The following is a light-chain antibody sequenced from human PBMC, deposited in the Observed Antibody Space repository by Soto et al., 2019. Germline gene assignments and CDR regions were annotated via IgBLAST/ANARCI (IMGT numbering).Light chain of an antibody. CDR2: EVS. J-gene: IGLJ1*01. V-gene: IGLV2-23*02. CDR3: CSYAGSSTMV. Sequence: LAQPASVSGSPGQSITISCTGTSSDVGSYNLVSWYQQHPGKAPKLMIYEVSKRPSGVSNRFSGSKSGNTASLTISGLQAEDEADYYCCSYAGSSTMVFGTGTKVTVL. CDR1: SSDVGSYNL.